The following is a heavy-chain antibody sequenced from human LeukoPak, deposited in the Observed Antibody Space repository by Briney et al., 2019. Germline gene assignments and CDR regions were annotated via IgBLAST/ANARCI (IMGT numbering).Heavy chain of an antibody. V-gene: IGHV4-61*02. CDR2: IYTSGST. J-gene: IGHJ6*02. CDR3: AREHDNRVPYYCGMDV. CDR1: GGSISSGSYY. D-gene: IGHD3-22*01. Sequence: PSETLSLTCTVSGGSISSGSYYWSWVRQPAGKGLEWIGRIYTSGSTSYNPSLKSRVTISVDTSKNQFSLKLNSVTAADTAVYYCAREHDNRVPYYCGMDVWGQGTTVTVSS.